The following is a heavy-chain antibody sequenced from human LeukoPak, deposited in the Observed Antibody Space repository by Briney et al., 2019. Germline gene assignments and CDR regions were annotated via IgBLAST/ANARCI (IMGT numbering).Heavy chain of an antibody. Sequence: GGSLRLSCAASGFTFSSYSINWVRQAPGKGLEWVSYISGGSDTMYYADSVKGRFTISRDNAKNSLYLQMNSLRAEDTAVYYCAITYCGGDCPFDYWGQGTLVTVSS. CDR3: AITYCGGDCPFDY. D-gene: IGHD2-21*02. CDR1: GFTFSSYS. J-gene: IGHJ4*02. CDR2: ISGGSDTM. V-gene: IGHV3-48*04.